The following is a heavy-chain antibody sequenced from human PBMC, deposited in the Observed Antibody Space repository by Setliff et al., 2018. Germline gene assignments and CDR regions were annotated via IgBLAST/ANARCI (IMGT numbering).Heavy chain of an antibody. Sequence: SETLSLTCAAYGGTFTYYYWTWIRQSPGKGLEWIGEINHSGSANYSPSLKSRVTISIDTSKNQFSLTLKSVTAADTAVYYCARMSGFLYMDVWGKGTPVTVSS. CDR2: INHSGSA. V-gene: IGHV4-34*01. CDR1: GGTFTYYY. J-gene: IGHJ6*03. D-gene: IGHD3-3*01. CDR3: ARMSGFLYMDV.